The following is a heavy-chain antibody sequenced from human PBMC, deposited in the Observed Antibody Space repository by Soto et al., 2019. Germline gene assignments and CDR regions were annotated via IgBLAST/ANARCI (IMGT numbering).Heavy chain of an antibody. Sequence: ASVKVSCKASGGTFSSYTISWVRQAPGQGLEWMGWMNPNSGNTGHAQKFQGRVTMTRNTSISTAYMELSSLRSEDTAVYYCARGKVDYFDYWGQGTLVTVSS. CDR2: MNPNSGNT. CDR1: GGTFSSYT. V-gene: IGHV1-8*02. D-gene: IGHD1-26*01. J-gene: IGHJ4*02. CDR3: ARGKVDYFDY.